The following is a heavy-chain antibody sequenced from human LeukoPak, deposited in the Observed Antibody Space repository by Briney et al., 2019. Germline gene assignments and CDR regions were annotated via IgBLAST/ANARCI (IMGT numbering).Heavy chain of an antibody. CDR1: GYTFTSYG. J-gene: IGHJ6*02. D-gene: IGHD4-17*01. CDR3: ARAPSRTLTTVTTPPYGMDV. CDR2: ISAYNGNT. Sequence: ASVKVSCKASGYTFTSYGIRWVRQAPGQGLEWMGWISAYNGNTNYAQKLQGRVTMTTDTSTSTAYMELRSLRSDDTAVYYCARAPSRTLTTVTTPPYGMDVWGQGTTVTVSS. V-gene: IGHV1-18*01.